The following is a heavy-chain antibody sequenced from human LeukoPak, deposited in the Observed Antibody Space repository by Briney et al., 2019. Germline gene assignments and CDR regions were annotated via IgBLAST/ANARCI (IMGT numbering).Heavy chain of an antibody. D-gene: IGHD3-10*01. CDR1: GYTFTSYG. CDR2: ISANDGNT. Sequence: ASVKVSCKASGYTFTSYGISWVRQAPGQGLEWMGWISANDGNTDYPQKLQGRVTMTADTSTSTAYMELRSLRSDDTAVYYCARESHVTREDYWGQGTLVTVSS. CDR3: ARESHVTREDY. V-gene: IGHV1-18*01. J-gene: IGHJ4*02.